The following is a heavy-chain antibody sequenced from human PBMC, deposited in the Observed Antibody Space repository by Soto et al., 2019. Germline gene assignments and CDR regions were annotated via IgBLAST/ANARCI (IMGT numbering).Heavy chain of an antibody. J-gene: IGHJ4*02. V-gene: IGHV2-70*12. CDR2: IDWDDGK. Sequence: SGPTLVNPTQTLTLTCSFSGFSLTTHGVCVSWIRQPPGKALEWLALIDWDDGKYYNTSLKTRLTISKDNSKNQVVLTLANVDPLDTATYFCAHLNTRGYYFDYWGQGALVTVSS. CDR3: AHLNTRGYYFDY. CDR1: GFSLTTHGVC.